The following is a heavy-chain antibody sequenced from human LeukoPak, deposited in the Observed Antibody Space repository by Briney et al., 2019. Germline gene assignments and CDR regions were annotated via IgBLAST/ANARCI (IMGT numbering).Heavy chain of an antibody. D-gene: IGHD1-26*01. CDR2: IYSSGST. CDR3: AGGCGAVLAD. V-gene: IGHV4-59*01. J-gene: IGHJ4*02. Sequence: SETLSLTCTISGGSLSSYYWTWARQPPGQGLEWIGYIYSSGSTNYNPSLKSRVTISIDTSKNQFPLNLSSVTAADTAVYYCAGGCGAVLADWGQGTLVTVSS. CDR1: GGSLSSYY.